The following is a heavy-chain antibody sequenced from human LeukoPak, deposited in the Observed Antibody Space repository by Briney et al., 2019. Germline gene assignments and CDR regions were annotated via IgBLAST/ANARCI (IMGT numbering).Heavy chain of an antibody. V-gene: IGHV3-30*02. J-gene: IGHJ5*02. CDR3: AKDRQSSGWYNWFDP. D-gene: IGHD6-19*01. CDR1: GFTFSSYA. Sequence: PGGSLRLSCAASGFTFSSYAMSWVRQAPGKGLEWVAFIRYDGSNKYYADSVKGRFTISRDNSKNTLYLQMNSLRAEDTAVFYCAKDRQSSGWYNWFDPWGQGTLVTVSS. CDR2: IRYDGSNK.